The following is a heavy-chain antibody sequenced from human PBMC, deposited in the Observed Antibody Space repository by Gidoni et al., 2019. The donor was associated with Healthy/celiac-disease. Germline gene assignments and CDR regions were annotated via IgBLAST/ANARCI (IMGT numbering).Heavy chain of an antibody. J-gene: IGHJ3*02. D-gene: IGHD3-10*01. CDR2: ISYDGSNK. Sequence: QVQLVESGGGVVQPGRSLRLSCEASGFTFRSYAMHWVRQAPGKGLEWVAVISYDGSNKYYADSVKGRFTISRDNSKNTLYLQMNSLRAEDTAVYYCARGRWFGERLDAFDIWGQGTMVTVSS. V-gene: IGHV3-30-3*01. CDR3: ARGRWFGERLDAFDI. CDR1: GFTFRSYA.